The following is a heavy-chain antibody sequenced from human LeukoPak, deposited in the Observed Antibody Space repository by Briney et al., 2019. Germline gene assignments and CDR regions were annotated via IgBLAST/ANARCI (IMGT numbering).Heavy chain of an antibody. V-gene: IGHV4-39*07. D-gene: IGHD4-17*01. Sequence: SETLSLTCTVSGGSISTSNYYWGWIRQPPGKGLEWIGNIFYSGSTYYSPSLRSRVTISLDTSRNQFSLKLNSVTAADTAVYYCAKGANDYGDHLWYFDYWGQGTLVTVSS. CDR3: AKGANDYGDHLWYFDY. CDR2: IFYSGST. J-gene: IGHJ4*02. CDR1: GGSISTSNYY.